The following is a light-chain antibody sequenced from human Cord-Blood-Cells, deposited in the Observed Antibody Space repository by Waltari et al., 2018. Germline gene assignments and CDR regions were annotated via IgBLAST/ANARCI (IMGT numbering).Light chain of an antibody. CDR2: EGS. V-gene: IGLV2-23*03. CDR3: CSYAGSSTV. CDR1: SSAVGSYNL. Sequence: QSALTQPASVSGSPGQSITISCTGTSSAVGSYNLVSWYQQHPGKAPKPMIYEGSKRPSGVSNRFSGSKSGNTASLTISGLQAEDEADYYCCSYAGSSTVFGTGTKVTVL. J-gene: IGLJ1*01.